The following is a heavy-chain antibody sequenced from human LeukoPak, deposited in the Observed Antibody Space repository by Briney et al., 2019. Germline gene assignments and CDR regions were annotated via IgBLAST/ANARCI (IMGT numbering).Heavy chain of an antibody. D-gene: IGHD5-24*01. CDR2: INHSGST. J-gene: IGHJ2*01. V-gene: IGHV4-34*01. CDR3: ARDRGDGYNYNWYFDL. CDR1: GGSFSGYY. Sequence: TSETLSLTCAVYGGSFSGYYWSWIRQPPGKGLEWIGEINHSGSTNYNPSLKSRVTISVDTSKNQFSLKLSSVTAADTAVYYCARDRGDGYNYNWYFDLWGRGTLVTVSS.